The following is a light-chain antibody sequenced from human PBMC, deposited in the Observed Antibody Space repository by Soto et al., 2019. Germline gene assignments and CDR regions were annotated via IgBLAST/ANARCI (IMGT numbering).Light chain of an antibody. V-gene: IGKV1-5*03. J-gene: IGKJ2*01. Sequence: DIQMTQSPSTLSASVGDRVTITCRASQSISSWLAWYQQKPGKAPKLLIYKASILESGVPSRFSGSGSGTEFTLTISSLQPDDFATYFCQQYNSYSPYTFGKGTKLEIQ. CDR2: KAS. CDR1: QSISSW. CDR3: QQYNSYSPYT.